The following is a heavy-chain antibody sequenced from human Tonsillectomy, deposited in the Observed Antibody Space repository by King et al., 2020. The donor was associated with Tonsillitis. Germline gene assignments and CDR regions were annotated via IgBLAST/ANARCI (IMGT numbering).Heavy chain of an antibody. Sequence: VQLVESGGGLVQPGGSLRLSCAASGFTFSSYAMSWVRQAPGKGLEWVSVIYSGGSSTYYADSVKGRFTISRDNSKSTLYLQMNSLRAEDTAVYYCAGYCSSTSCYLGYYYGMDVWGQGTTVTVSS. CDR1: GFTFSSYA. CDR2: IYSGGSST. V-gene: IGHV3-23*03. J-gene: IGHJ6*02. CDR3: AGYCSSTSCYLGYYYGMDV. D-gene: IGHD2-2*01.